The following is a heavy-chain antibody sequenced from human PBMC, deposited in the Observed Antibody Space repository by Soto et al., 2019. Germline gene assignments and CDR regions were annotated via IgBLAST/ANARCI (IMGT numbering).Heavy chain of an antibody. V-gene: IGHV4-39*01. D-gene: IGHD3-22*01. CDR2: IYYSGST. J-gene: IGHJ5*02. CDR1: GGAISSGSSH. Sequence: SETVSLTCTVSGGAISSGSSHLCWIRQPPGKWLEWIGSIYYSGSTYYNPSLKSRVTISVDTSKNQFSLKLSSVTAADTAVYYCARHDLSSVIRFWFDPWGEGTLVTVS. CDR3: ARHDLSSVIRFWFDP.